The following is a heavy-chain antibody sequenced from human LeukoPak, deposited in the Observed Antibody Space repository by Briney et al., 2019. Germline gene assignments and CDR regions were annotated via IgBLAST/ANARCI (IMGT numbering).Heavy chain of an antibody. D-gene: IGHD3-3*01. Sequence: GGSLRLSCAASGFTFNNYDMHWVRQTPGRGLEWVSSISGSGGSTYYADSVKGRFTISRDNSKNTLYLQMNSLRAEDTAVYYCAKDRGTYLEWLLPHYGMDVWGQGTTVTVSS. V-gene: IGHV3-23*01. CDR3: AKDRGTYLEWLLPHYGMDV. CDR2: ISGSGGST. J-gene: IGHJ6*02. CDR1: GFTFNNYD.